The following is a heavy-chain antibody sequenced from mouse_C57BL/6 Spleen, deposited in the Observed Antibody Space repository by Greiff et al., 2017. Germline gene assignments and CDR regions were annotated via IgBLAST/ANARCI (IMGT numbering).Heavy chain of an antibody. CDR2: IYPGDGDT. D-gene: IGHD2-5*01. V-gene: IGHV1-82*01. CDR3: ARGNYSNHYWYFDV. J-gene: IGHJ1*03. CDR1: GYAFSSSW. Sequence: VKLQESGPELVKPGASVKISCKASGYAFSSSWMNWVKQRPGKGLEWIGRIYPGDGDTNYNGKFKGKATLTADKSSSTAYMQLSSLTSEDSAVYVCARGNYSNHYWYFDVWGTGTTVTVSS.